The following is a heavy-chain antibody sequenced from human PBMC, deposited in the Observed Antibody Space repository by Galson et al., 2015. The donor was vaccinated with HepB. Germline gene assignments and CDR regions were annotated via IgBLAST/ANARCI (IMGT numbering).Heavy chain of an antibody. J-gene: IGHJ5*02. D-gene: IGHD2-2*02. CDR3: ASAVCWGTSCYIGDGYNWFDP. Sequence: EALSLTCTVSGGSISSYYWSWIRQPPGKGLEWIGRIYTSGSTNYNPSLKSRVTISVDTSKNQFSLKLSSVTAADTAVYYCASAVCWGTSCYIGDGYNWFDPWGQGTLVTVSS. CDR2: IYTSGST. V-gene: IGHV4-4*07. CDR1: GGSISSYY.